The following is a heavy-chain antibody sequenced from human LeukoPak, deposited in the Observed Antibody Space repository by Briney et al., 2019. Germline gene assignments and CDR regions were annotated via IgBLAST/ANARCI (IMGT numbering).Heavy chain of an antibody. D-gene: IGHD1-26*01. CDR1: GYSFTSYW. CDR2: IYPGDSDT. V-gene: IGHV5-51*01. Sequence: GESLKISCKGSGYSFTSYWIGWVRQMPGKGLEWMCIIYPGDSDTRYSPSFQGQVTISADKSISTAYLQWSSLEASDTAMYYCARGSGSYHTAYMNWGQGTLVTVSS. CDR3: ARGSGSYHTAYMN. J-gene: IGHJ4*02.